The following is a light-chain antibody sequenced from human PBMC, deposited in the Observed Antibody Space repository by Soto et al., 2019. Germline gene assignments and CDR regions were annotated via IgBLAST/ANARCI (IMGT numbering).Light chain of an antibody. V-gene: IGLV2-8*01. J-gene: IGLJ3*02. CDR1: SSDVGGYNY. Sequence: QSALTQPASVSASPGQSITISCTGTSSDVGGYNYVSWYQHHPGKAPKLMLYEVNTRPSGVPDRFSGSKSGNTASLTVSGLQAEDEADYYCSSYAGSNIYVVFGGGTKLTVL. CDR2: EVN. CDR3: SSYAGSNIYVV.